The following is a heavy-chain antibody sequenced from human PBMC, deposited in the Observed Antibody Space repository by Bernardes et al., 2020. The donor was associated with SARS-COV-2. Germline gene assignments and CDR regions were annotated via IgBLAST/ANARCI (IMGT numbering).Heavy chain of an antibody. CDR3: ARDRGQPAYAFDI. Sequence: GGSLRLSRAASGFTFSDYYMSWIRQAPGKGLEWVSYISSSGSTIYYADSVKGRFTISRDNAKNSLYLQMNSLRAEDTAVYYCARDRGQPAYAFDIWGQGTMVTVSS. CDR1: GFTFSDYY. J-gene: IGHJ3*02. V-gene: IGHV3-11*01. CDR2: ISSSGSTI.